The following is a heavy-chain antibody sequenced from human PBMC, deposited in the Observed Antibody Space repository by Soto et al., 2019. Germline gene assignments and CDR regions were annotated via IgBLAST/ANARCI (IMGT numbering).Heavy chain of an antibody. D-gene: IGHD3-10*01. CDR3: AREPSPRESSYYMDV. CDR1: GFTFSSYG. V-gene: IGHV3-33*01. J-gene: IGHJ6*03. CDR2: IWYDGSNK. Sequence: GGSLRLSCAASGFTFSSYGMHWVRQAPGKGLEWVAVIWYDGSNKYYADSVKGRFTISRDNSKNTLYLQMNSLRAEDTAVYYCAREPSPRESSYYMDVWGKGTTVTVSS.